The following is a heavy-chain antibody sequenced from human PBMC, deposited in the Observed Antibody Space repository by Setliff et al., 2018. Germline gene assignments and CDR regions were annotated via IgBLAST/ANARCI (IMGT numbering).Heavy chain of an antibody. CDR1: GFTFSDYS. D-gene: IGHD3-16*01. CDR3: ARGWGGMDV. V-gene: IGHV3-48*01. Sequence: GGSLRLSCTASGFTFSDYSMNWVRQAPGKGLEWVSSISRSSGAIYYADSVKGRFTVSRDNAKNSLSLQMNSLRPEDTALYYCARGWGGMDVWGQGTTVTVSS. J-gene: IGHJ6*02. CDR2: ISRSSGAI.